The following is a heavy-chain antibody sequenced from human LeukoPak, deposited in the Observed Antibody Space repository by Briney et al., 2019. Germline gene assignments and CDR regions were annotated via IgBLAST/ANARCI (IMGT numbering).Heavy chain of an antibody. CDR2: ISGSGSGT. CDR3: AKGPVVTLDY. V-gene: IGHV3-23*01. D-gene: IGHD4-23*01. J-gene: IGHJ4*02. CDR1: GFTFSAYA. Sequence: GGSLRLSCAASGFTFSAYAMNWVRQVPVKGLEWVSGISGSGSGTYYADSVKGRFTISRDNSKNTLYLQMSSLRVEDTAVYYCAKGPVVTLDYWGQGTLVTVSS.